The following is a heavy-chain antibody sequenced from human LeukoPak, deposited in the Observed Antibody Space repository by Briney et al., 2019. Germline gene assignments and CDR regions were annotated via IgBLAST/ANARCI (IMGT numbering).Heavy chain of an antibody. CDR3: ARGQVDIVVVPASYYYYMDV. V-gene: IGHV4-30-4*08. J-gene: IGHJ6*03. Sequence: SQTLSLTCTVSGGSISSGDYYWSWIRQPPGKGLEWIGYIYYSGSTNYNPSLKSRVAISVDTSKNQFSLKLSSVTAADTAVYYCARGQVDIVVVPASYYYYMDVWGKGTTVTVSS. CDR1: GGSISSGDYY. CDR2: IYYSGST. D-gene: IGHD2-2*03.